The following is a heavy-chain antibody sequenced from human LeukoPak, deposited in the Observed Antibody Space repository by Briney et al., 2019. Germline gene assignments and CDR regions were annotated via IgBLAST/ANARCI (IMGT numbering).Heavy chain of an antibody. V-gene: IGHV1-46*01. CDR2: INPSGGST. CDR3: ARDPAIVVVPAAASFDY. D-gene: IGHD2-2*01. Sequence: RASVKVSCKASGYTFTGYYMHWVRQAPGQGLEWMGIINPSGGSTSYAQKFQGRVTMTRDTSTSTVYMELSSLRSEDTAVYYCARDPAIVVVPAAASFDYWGQGTLVTVSS. J-gene: IGHJ4*02. CDR1: GYTFTGYY.